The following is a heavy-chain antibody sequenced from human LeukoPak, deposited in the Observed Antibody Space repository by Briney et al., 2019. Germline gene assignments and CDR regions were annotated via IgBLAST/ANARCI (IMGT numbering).Heavy chain of an antibody. J-gene: IGHJ4*02. Sequence: PGGSLRLSCAASGFTFSSYGMHWVRQAPGKGLEWVAFIRYDGSNKYYADSVKSRFTISRDNSKNTLYLQMNSLRAEDTAVYYCAKFGGRDFWSGYNDYWGQGTLVTVSS. V-gene: IGHV3-30*02. D-gene: IGHD3-3*01. CDR3: AKFGGRDFWSGYNDY. CDR2: IRYDGSNK. CDR1: GFTFSSYG.